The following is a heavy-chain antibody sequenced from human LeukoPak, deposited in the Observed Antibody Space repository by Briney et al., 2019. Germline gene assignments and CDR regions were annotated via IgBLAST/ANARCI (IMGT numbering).Heavy chain of an antibody. Sequence: GASVKVSCKASGYTFTSYYMHWVRQAPGQGLEWMGIINPSGGSTSYAQKFQGRVTMTRDTSISTAYMELSRLRSDDTAVYYCARIYGVGGPWIHDYWGQGTLVTVSS. CDR2: INPSGGST. V-gene: IGHV1-46*01. D-gene: IGHD4-17*01. CDR3: ARIYGVGGPWIHDY. J-gene: IGHJ4*02. CDR1: GYTFTSYY.